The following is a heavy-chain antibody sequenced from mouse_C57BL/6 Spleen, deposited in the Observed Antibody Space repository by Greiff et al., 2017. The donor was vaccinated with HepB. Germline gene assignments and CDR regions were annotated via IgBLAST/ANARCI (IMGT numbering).Heavy chain of an antibody. J-gene: IGHJ4*01. Sequence: QVQLQQPGAELVRPGSSVKLSCKASGYTFTSYWMHWVKQRPIQGLEWIGNIDPSDSETHYNQKFKDKATLTVDKSSSPAYMQLSSLTSEDSAVYYCATYDYDEDYYAMDYWGQGTSVTVSS. CDR2: IDPSDSET. CDR1: GYTFTSYW. D-gene: IGHD2-4*01. CDR3: ATYDYDEDYYAMDY. V-gene: IGHV1-52*01.